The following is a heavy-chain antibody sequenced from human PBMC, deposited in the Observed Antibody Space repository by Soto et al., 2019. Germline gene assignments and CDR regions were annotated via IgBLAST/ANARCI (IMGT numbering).Heavy chain of an antibody. CDR2: INPSGGST. CDR3: ARDAYCSGGSCPGPY. Sequence: GASVKVSCKASGYTFTSYYMHWVRQAPGQGLEWMGIINPSGGSTSYAQKFQGRVTMTRDTPTSTVYMELSSLRSEDTAVYYCARDAYCSGGSCPGPYWGQGTLVTVSS. J-gene: IGHJ4*02. V-gene: IGHV1-46*01. CDR1: GYTFTSYY. D-gene: IGHD2-15*01.